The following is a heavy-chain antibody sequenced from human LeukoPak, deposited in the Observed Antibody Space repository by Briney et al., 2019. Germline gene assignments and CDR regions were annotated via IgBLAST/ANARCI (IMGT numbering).Heavy chain of an antibody. Sequence: GGSLRLSCVASGFNFRAYRMHWVRQAPGQGLEYISAISADGGTTFHAESVKGRFTISRDNSKNTLYLQMGSLRIDDSALYYCARGRGGPPFDFWGHGTLITVSS. CDR2: ISADGGTT. V-gene: IGHV3-64*02. CDR3: ARGRGGPPFDF. D-gene: IGHD3-10*01. J-gene: IGHJ4*01. CDR1: GFNFRAYR.